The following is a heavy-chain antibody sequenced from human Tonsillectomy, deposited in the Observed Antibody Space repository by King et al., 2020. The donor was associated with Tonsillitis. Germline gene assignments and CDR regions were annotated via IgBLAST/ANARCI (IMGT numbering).Heavy chain of an antibody. CDR2: ISGSGGTT. V-gene: IGHV3-23*04. Sequence: VQLVESGGGLLQPGGSLRLSCAASGLTFNSYAMSWVRQAPGKGLEWVSSISGSGGTTYYADSVKGRFTISRDNSKKTLYLQMNSLRAEDTAVYYCAKEISGDPPYYFDYWGQGTLVTVSS. D-gene: IGHD2-21*01. CDR1: GLTFNSYA. CDR3: AKEISGDPPYYFDY. J-gene: IGHJ4*02.